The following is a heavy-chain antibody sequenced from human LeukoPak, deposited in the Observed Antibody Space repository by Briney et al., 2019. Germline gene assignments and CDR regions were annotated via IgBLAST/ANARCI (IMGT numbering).Heavy chain of an antibody. CDR3: TSFSGFTYGFDY. Sequence: EGSLRLSCAASGFSFSGSAMHWVRQASGKGLEWVGRVKSKANNYATAYATSLKGRFTISRDGSESMAFLQMDSLKTEDTAVYYCTSFSGFTYGFDYWGQGTLVTVSS. J-gene: IGHJ4*02. V-gene: IGHV3-73*01. D-gene: IGHD5-18*01. CDR1: GFSFSGSA. CDR2: VKSKANNYAT.